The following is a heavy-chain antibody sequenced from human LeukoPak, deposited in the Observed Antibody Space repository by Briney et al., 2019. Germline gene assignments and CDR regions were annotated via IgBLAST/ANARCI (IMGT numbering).Heavy chain of an antibody. V-gene: IGHV1-46*01. D-gene: IGHD4-11*01. CDR1: GYTFTSYY. Sequence: ASVKVSCKASGYTFTSYYIHWVRQAPGQGLEWMGIINPSGGSTSYAQKFQGRVTMTRDTSTSTVYMDLSSLRSEDTAVYYCARDDSKSYSHFDLWGRGTLVTVSS. CDR3: ARDDSKSYSHFDL. J-gene: IGHJ2*01. CDR2: INPSGGST.